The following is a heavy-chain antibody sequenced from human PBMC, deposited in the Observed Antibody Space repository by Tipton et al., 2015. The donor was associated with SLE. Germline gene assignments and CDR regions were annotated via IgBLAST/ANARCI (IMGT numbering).Heavy chain of an antibody. V-gene: IGHV3-30-3*01. D-gene: IGHD3-3*01. CDR1: GGTFSSYA. Sequence: QLVQSGPEVKKPGSSVKVSCKASGGTFSSYAMHWVRQAPGKGLEWVAVISYDGSNKYYADSVKGRFTISRDNSKNTLYLQMNSLRAEDTAVYYCARDRRFLEWLFTAYWGQGTLVTVSS. J-gene: IGHJ4*02. CDR3: ARDRRFLEWLFTAY. CDR2: ISYDGSNK.